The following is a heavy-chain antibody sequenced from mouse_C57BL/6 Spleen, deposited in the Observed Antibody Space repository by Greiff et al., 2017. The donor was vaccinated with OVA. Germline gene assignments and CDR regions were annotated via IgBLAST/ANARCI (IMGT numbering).Heavy chain of an antibody. CDR3: ASNIYYDYDYYAMDY. Sequence: VQLKQPGAELVRPGSSVKLSCKASGYTFTSYWMHWVKQRPIQGLEWIGNIDPSDSETHYNQKFKDKATLTVDKSSSTAYMQLSSLTSEDSAVYYCASNIYYDYDYYAMDYWGQGTSVTVSS. CDR2: IDPSDSET. V-gene: IGHV1-52*01. D-gene: IGHD2-4*01. CDR1: GYTFTSYW. J-gene: IGHJ4*01.